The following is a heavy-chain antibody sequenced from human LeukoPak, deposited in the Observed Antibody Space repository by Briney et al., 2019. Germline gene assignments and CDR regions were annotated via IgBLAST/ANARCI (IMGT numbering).Heavy chain of an antibody. CDR1: GVTFSIYA. Sequence: ASGKLSYKASGVTFSIYAIRGVRHAPGQGHEWMRGIVPIFGTAKYAQKFQGRVTITTDESTSKAYMELSRLRSEDTAVYYCASQYVYSSSPMGFQHWGEGTLVTVSS. D-gene: IGHD6-6*01. CDR2: IVPIFGTA. J-gene: IGHJ1*01. V-gene: IGHV1-69*05. CDR3: ASQYVYSSSPMGFQH.